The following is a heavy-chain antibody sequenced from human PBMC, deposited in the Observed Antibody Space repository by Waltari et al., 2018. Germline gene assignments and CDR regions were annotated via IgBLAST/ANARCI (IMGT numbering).Heavy chain of an antibody. V-gene: IGHV1-2*06. CDR2: INPNNGYT. CDR3: ATTGDLYYENSRYGLLGY. Sequence: QVQLVQSGAEVKKPGASVKVSCKASGYSFNDYYIYWVRQAPGQGLDWMGRINPNNGYTAYAQRFQGSVTMTRDTSISTAYMELSSLTSDDTAVYYCATTGDLYYENSRYGLLGYWGQGTRVTVSS. D-gene: IGHD3-22*01. J-gene: IGHJ4*02. CDR1: GYSFNDYY.